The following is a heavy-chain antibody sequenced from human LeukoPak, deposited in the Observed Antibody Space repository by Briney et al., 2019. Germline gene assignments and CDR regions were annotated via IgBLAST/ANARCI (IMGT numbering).Heavy chain of an antibody. J-gene: IGHJ6*03. V-gene: IGHV4-39*01. Sequence: SETLSLTCTVSGGSISSSSYYWGWIRQPPGKGLEWIGSIYYSGSTYYNPSLKSRVTISVDTPKNQFSLKLSSVTAADTAVYYCARHDGLRGGMDVWGKGTTVTISS. D-gene: IGHD3-10*01. CDR2: IYYSGST. CDR1: GGSISSSSYY. CDR3: ARHDGLRGGMDV.